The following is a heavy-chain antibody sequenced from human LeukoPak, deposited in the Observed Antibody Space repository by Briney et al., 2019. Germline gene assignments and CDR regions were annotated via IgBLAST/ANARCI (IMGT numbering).Heavy chain of an antibody. D-gene: IGHD1-26*01. V-gene: IGHV3-43*01. Sequence: PGGSLRLSCAASGFTFDDYTMHWVRQAPGKGLEWVSLISWDGGSTYYADSVKGRFTISRDNSKNTLYLQMNSLRAEDTAVYYCASSGSYGANYFDYWGQGTLVTVSS. CDR1: GFTFDDYT. J-gene: IGHJ4*02. CDR3: ASSGSYGANYFDY. CDR2: ISWDGGST.